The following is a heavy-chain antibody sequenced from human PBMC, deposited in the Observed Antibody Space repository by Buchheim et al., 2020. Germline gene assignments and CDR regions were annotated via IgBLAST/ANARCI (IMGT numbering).Heavy chain of an antibody. J-gene: IGHJ4*02. Sequence: QVQLVESGGGVVQPGRSLRLSCAASGFTFSSYGMHWVRQAPGKGLEWVAVISYDGSNKYYADSVKGRFTISRDNSKNTPYLQMNSLRAEDTAVYYCAKDDGGSFSNWGQGTL. CDR1: GFTFSSYG. D-gene: IGHD2-15*01. CDR3: AKDDGGSFSN. V-gene: IGHV3-30*18. CDR2: ISYDGSNK.